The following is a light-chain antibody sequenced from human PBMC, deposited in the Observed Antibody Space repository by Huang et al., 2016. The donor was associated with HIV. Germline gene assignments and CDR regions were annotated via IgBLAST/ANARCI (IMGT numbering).Light chain of an antibody. Sequence: DIQMTQSPSSLSASVGDRVTITCQASQDTSNYLSWYQHKPGRAPKPLIFDASSLETGVPSRFSGSGSGTYFTLTIASLQPEDVATYYCQHYDDPYTFGQGTKLEIK. CDR1: QDTSNY. J-gene: IGKJ2*01. V-gene: IGKV1-33*01. CDR3: QHYDDPYT. CDR2: DAS.